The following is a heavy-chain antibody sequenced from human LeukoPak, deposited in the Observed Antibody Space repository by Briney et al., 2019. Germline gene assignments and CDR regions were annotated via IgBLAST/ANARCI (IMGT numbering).Heavy chain of an antibody. Sequence: GGSLRLSCAASEFLFSDYAFHSVRQAPGKGLEWVALIRHDGSNEYYADSVKGRFTTSRDNSKSTVYLQMNSLRLEDTAIYYCARDWGRGTSGSGWYNWFDPWGQGTLVTVSS. CDR2: IRHDGSNE. CDR3: ARDWGRGTSGSGWYNWFDP. CDR1: EFLFSDYA. J-gene: IGHJ5*02. V-gene: IGHV3-30*02. D-gene: IGHD6-19*01.